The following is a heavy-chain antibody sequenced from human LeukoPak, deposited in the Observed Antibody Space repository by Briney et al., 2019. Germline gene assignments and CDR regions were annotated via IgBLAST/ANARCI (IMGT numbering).Heavy chain of an antibody. CDR2: IDYTGST. CDR3: ARGGYSGYDWEFDY. J-gene: IGHJ4*02. Sequence: SETLSLTCTVSGDSISSSDYCWGWIRQPPGKGLEWIGNIDYTGSTYYNPSLKSRVTISLDMSKNQFSLKVYSVTAADTAVYYCARGGYSGYDWEFDYWGQGTLVTVSS. D-gene: IGHD5-12*01. CDR1: GDSISSSDYC. V-gene: IGHV4-39*07.